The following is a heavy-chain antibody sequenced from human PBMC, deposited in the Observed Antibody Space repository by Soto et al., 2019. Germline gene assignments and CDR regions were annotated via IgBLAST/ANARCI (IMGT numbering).Heavy chain of an antibody. D-gene: IGHD3-10*01. CDR1: GGTFSSYA. CDR2: IIPIFGTA. V-gene: IGHV1-69*06. J-gene: IGHJ4*02. CDR3: ITLRWFGGLTTGFDY. Sequence: QVQLVQSGAEVKKPGSSVKVSCKASGGTFSSYAISWVRQAPGQGLEWMGGIIPIFGTANYAQKFQGRVTITADKSTSTAYMELSSLRSEDTAVYYWITLRWFGGLTTGFDYWGQGTLVTVSS.